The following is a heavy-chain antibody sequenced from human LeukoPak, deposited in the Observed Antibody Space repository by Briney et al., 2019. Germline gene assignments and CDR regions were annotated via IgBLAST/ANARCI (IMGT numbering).Heavy chain of an antibody. D-gene: IGHD3-3*01. CDR3: ARVYYDFWSGYRTVDY. Sequence: SQTLSLTCTVSGGSISSGDYYWSWIRQPPGKGLEWIGYIYYSGSTYYNPSLKSQVTISVDTSKNQFSLKLSSVTAADTAVYYCARVYYDFWSGYRTVDYWGQGTLVTVSS. CDR2: IYYSGST. V-gene: IGHV4-30-4*01. J-gene: IGHJ4*02. CDR1: GGSISSGDYY.